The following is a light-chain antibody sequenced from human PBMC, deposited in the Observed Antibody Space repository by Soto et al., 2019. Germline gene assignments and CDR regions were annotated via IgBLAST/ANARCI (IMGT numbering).Light chain of an antibody. V-gene: IGLV2-14*01. J-gene: IGLJ2*01. CDR3: TSYTSSATLGVL. Sequence: QSALTQPASVPGSPGQSITISCTGTSSDVGSYNYVSWYQQHPGKAPKLIIYEVSNRPSGVSNRFSGSKSGNTASLTISGLQAEDEADYYCTSYTSSATLGVLFGGGTKVTVL. CDR1: SSDVGSYNY. CDR2: EVS.